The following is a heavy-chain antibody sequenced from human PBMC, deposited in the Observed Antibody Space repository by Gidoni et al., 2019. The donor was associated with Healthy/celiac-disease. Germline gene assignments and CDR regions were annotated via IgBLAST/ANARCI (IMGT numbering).Heavy chain of an antibody. CDR2: ISWNSGSI. J-gene: IGHJ4*02. Sequence: EVQLVESGGGLVQRGRSLRLSCAASGFTFDAYALPWVRQAPGKGLEWVSGISWNSGSIGYADSVKGRFTISRDNAKNSLYLQMNSLRAEDTALYYCAKDVGSGGSYDYWGQGTLVTVSS. CDR3: AKDVGSGGSYDY. V-gene: IGHV3-9*01. D-gene: IGHD1-26*01. CDR1: GFTFDAYA.